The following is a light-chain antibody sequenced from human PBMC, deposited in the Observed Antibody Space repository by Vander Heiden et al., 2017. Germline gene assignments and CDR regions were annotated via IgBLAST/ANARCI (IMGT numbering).Light chain of an antibody. V-gene: IGKV4-1*01. CDR3: QQYYSTPFT. J-gene: IGKJ3*01. CDR1: QSVLYSSNNKNY. Sequence: DIVMTKSPDSLAGSLGERATINCKSSQSVLYSSNNKNYLAWYQQKPGQPPKLLIYWASTRESGVPDRFSGSGSGTDFTLTISSLQAEDVAVYYCQQYYSTPFTFGPGTKVDIK. CDR2: WAS.